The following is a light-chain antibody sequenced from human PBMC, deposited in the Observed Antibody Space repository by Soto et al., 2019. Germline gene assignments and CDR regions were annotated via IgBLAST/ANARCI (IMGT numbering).Light chain of an antibody. CDR3: AACVATMNGHL. Sequence: QSVLTQPPSASGTPGQRVTISCSGSSSNIGRNTVNWYQQLPGTAPKVLIYNNNQRPSGVLDRFCGSKSGTSASLAISGLQPQYLANYYSAACVATMNGHLIGTVTKLTVL. CDR1: SSNIGRNT. CDR2: NNN. J-gene: IGLJ1*01. V-gene: IGLV1-44*01.